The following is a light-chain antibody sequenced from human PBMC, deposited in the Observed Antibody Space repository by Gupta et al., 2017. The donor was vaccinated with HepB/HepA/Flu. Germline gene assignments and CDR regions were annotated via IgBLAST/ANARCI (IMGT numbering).Light chain of an antibody. Sequence: VLTQPPSASGTPGQRVTISCSGSSSNIGSNYVYWYQQLPGTAPKLLIYRNNQRPSGVPDRFSGSKSGTSASLAISGLRSEDEADYYCAAWDDSLSGWVFGGGTKLTVL. CDR2: RNN. CDR3: AAWDDSLSGWV. J-gene: IGLJ3*02. V-gene: IGLV1-47*01. CDR1: SSNIGSNY.